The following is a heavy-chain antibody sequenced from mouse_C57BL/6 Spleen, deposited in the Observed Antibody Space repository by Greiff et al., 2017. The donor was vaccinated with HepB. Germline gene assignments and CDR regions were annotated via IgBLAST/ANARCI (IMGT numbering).Heavy chain of an antibody. CDR2: IHPSDSDT. J-gene: IGHJ3*01. D-gene: IGHD2-3*01. V-gene: IGHV1-74*01. CDR3: AIVGDGYYDTWFAY. Sequence: QVQLKQPGAELVKPGASVKVSCKASGYTFTSYWMHWVKQRPGQGLEWIGRIHPSDSDTNYNQKFKGKATLTVDKSSSTAYMQLSSLTSEDSAVYYCAIVGDGYYDTWFAYWGQGTLVTVSA. CDR1: GYTFTSYW.